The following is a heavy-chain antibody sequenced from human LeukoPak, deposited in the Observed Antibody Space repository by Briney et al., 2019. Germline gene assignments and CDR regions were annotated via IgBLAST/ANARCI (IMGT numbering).Heavy chain of an antibody. D-gene: IGHD3-10*01. J-gene: IGHJ6*02. V-gene: IGHV1-69*13. CDR3: ASSVITMVRGVMTAYYYYGMDV. CDR2: IIPIFGTA. CDR1: GYTFTSYG. Sequence: SVKVSCKASGYTFTSYGISWVRQAPGQGLEWMGGIIPIFGTANYAQKFQGRVTITADESTSTAYMELSSLRSEDTAVYYCASSVITMVRGVMTAYYYYGMDVWGQGTTVTVSS.